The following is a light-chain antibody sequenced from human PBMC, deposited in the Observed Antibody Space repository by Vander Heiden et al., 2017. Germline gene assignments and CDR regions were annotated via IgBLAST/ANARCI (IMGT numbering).Light chain of an antibody. CDR3: QLSDSSTRRHV. CDR2: DTS. V-gene: IGLV7-46*01. CDR1: TSTVRTGHY. J-gene: IGLJ1*01. Sequence: QAVLTQPPSLTVSPGQTVTLSCTSRTSTVRTGHYPHWFQQKPGQAPKTLIYDTSNQPSGVPARFSGSLPGAKASLALTGAQAEDEADYYCQLSDSSTRRHVFGTGTKLSVL.